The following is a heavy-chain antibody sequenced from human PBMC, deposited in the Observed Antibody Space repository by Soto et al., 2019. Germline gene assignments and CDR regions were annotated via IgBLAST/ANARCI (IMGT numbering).Heavy chain of an antibody. J-gene: IGHJ3*02. Sequence: GGSLRLSCAASGFTFSNFAMSWVRQAPGKGLEWVSTISGSGGSTYYADSVKGRFTISRDNSKNTLYPQMNSLRAGDTAVYYCAKEGSGWYRAFDIWGQGTMVTVSS. CDR2: ISGSGGST. CDR1: GFTFSNFA. D-gene: IGHD6-19*01. CDR3: AKEGSGWYRAFDI. V-gene: IGHV3-23*01.